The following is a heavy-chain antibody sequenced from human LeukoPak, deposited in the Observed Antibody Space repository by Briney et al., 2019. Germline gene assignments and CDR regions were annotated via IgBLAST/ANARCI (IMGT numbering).Heavy chain of an antibody. Sequence: PSETLSLTCAVYGGSFSGYYWSWIRQPPGKGLEWIGEINHSGSTNYNPSLKSRVTISVDTSKNQLSLKLSSVTAADTAVYYCARAGRSYCGGDCYAFDIWGQGTMVTVSS. V-gene: IGHV4-34*01. CDR3: ARAGRSYCGGDCYAFDI. CDR1: GGSFSGYY. CDR2: INHSGST. J-gene: IGHJ3*02. D-gene: IGHD2-21*01.